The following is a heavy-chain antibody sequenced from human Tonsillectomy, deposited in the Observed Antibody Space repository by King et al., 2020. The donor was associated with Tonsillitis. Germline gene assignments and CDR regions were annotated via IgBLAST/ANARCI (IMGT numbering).Heavy chain of an antibody. CDR3: ARDTSSGSYITFDI. Sequence: VQLVESGGGLVKPGGSLRLSCVASGFTFSDYYMSWIRQAPGKGLEWVSYISSSSTYTTYADSVKGRFTISRDNAKNSLSLQMNSLRAEDTAVYYCARDTSSGSYITFDIWGQGTVVTVSS. J-gene: IGHJ3*02. CDR2: ISSSSTYT. CDR1: GFTFSDYY. V-gene: IGHV3-11*05. D-gene: IGHD1-26*01.